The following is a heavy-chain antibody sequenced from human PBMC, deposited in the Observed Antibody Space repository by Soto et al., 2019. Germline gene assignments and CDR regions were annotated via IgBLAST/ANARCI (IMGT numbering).Heavy chain of an antibody. CDR2: TYYRSKWYN. V-gene: IGHV6-1*01. Sequence: PSQTLSLTCAISGDSVSSNSAAWNWIRQSPSRGLEWLGRTYYRSKWYNDYAVSVKSRITINPDTSKNQFSLQLNYLTPEDTAVYYCARDWGITGTRGDAFDIWGQVTMVTVSS. CDR1: GDSVSSNSAA. J-gene: IGHJ3*02. D-gene: IGHD1-20*01. CDR3: ARDWGITGTRGDAFDI.